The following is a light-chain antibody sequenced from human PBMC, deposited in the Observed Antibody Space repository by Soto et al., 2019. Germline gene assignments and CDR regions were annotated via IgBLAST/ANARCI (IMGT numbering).Light chain of an antibody. J-gene: IGKJ1*01. CDR1: ESLVYSDGDTY. CDR3: AQESHFPRT. CDR2: RVS. Sequence: DVVLTQTPLSSPVTLGQPASISCTSSESLVYSDGDTYLSWLQQRPGQPPRLLIYRVSNRFSGVPERFSGSGAGKDFTLKISRVEAEDVGIYYCAQESHFPRTFGQGTKVEIK. V-gene: IGKV2-24*01.